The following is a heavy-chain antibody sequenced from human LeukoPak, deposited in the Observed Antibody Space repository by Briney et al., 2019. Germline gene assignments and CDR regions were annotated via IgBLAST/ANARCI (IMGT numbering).Heavy chain of an antibody. V-gene: IGHV3-74*01. J-gene: IGHJ4*02. CDR1: GFTFSSYW. Sequence: GGSLRLSCAASGFTFSSYWMHWVRQAPGKGLVWVSRINSDGSSTNYADSVKDRFTISRDNAKNTLYLQMNSLRAEDTAVYYCARGHIVVVTAPDYWGQGTLVTVSS. D-gene: IGHD2-21*02. CDR3: ARGHIVVVTAPDY. CDR2: INSDGSST.